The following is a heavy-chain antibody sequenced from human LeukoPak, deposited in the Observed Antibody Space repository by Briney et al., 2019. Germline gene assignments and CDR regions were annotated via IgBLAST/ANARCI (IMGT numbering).Heavy chain of an antibody. J-gene: IGHJ4*02. CDR1: GDSVSSNSAA. Sequence: SQTLSLTCAISGDSVSSNSAAWNWIRQSPSRGLEWLGRTYYRSKWYNDYAVSVKSRITINPDTSKNQFSLQLNSVTPEDTAVYYCARGGPGDSSSWYVDYYFDYWGQGTLVTVSS. V-gene: IGHV6-1*01. CDR2: TYYRSKWYN. CDR3: ARGGPGDSSSWYVDYYFDY. D-gene: IGHD6-13*01.